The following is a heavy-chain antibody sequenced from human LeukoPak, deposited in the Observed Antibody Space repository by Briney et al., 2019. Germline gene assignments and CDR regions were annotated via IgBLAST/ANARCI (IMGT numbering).Heavy chain of an antibody. CDR2: IHYTGST. CDR3: ARDSGTTGEVKFDP. CDR1: DGSVSSTGYS. D-gene: IGHD3-10*01. Sequence: SETLSLTCAVSDGSVSSTGYSWNWIRQPPGKGLEWIGYIHYTGSTYYKSSLKSRITISLDTSNNQFSLRLNSVTAADTAVYYCARDSGTTGEVKFDPWGQGTLVTVSS. V-gene: IGHV4-30-4*07. J-gene: IGHJ5*02.